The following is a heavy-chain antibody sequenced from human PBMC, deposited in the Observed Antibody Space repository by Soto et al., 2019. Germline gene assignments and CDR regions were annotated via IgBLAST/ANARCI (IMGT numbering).Heavy chain of an antibody. V-gene: IGHV3-23*01. CDR1: GVTFSTYA. D-gene: IGHD3-10*01. CDR2: ISDNGGTT. Sequence: GGSLRLSCAASGVTFSTYAMSWVRQAPGKGLEWVSAISDNGGTTYYANSVMGRFTISRDNSKNTLYLQMNSLRAEDTAVYYCAKEGILWFGELTPYYGMDVWGQGTTVTVSS. J-gene: IGHJ6*02. CDR3: AKEGILWFGELTPYYGMDV.